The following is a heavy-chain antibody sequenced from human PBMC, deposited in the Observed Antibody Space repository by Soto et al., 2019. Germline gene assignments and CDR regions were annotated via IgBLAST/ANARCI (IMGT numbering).Heavy chain of an antibody. Sequence: QVQVVESGGGVVQPGTSLRLSCVASGFSFKSYGMHWVRQAPGKGLEWVALISNDVSNRYYEDSVKGRFTVSRDNSKNTVSLQMNSLSPEDTALYYCAKAIYDTGVDDYWGQGTHVIVSS. CDR3: AKAIYDTGVDDY. CDR2: ISNDVSNR. CDR1: GFSFKSYG. D-gene: IGHD7-27*01. J-gene: IGHJ4*02. V-gene: IGHV3-30*18.